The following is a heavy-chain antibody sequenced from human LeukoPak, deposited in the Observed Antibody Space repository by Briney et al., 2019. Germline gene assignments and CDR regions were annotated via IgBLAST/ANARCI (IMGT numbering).Heavy chain of an antibody. D-gene: IGHD3-22*01. CDR3: ARLQRVGNSGYYFDY. Sequence: SQTLSLTCTVSGGSISSGGYYWSWIRQHPGKGLEWIGYIYYSGSTYYNPSLKSRLTISVDTSQNQFSLKLSSVTAADTAVYYCARLQRVGNSGYYFDYWGQGTLVTVSS. J-gene: IGHJ4*02. CDR1: GGSISSGGYY. V-gene: IGHV4-31*03. CDR2: IYYSGST.